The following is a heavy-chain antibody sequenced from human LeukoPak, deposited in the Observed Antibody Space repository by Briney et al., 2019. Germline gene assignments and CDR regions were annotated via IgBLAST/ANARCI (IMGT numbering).Heavy chain of an antibody. D-gene: IGHD3-10*01. Sequence: GGSLRLSCAASGFTFKSAWMTWVRQAPGKGLEWVANIKEDGSAKNYIDSVKGRFTISRDNSKNTLYLQMNSLRAEDTAVYYCAREWEVIFWGQGTLVTVSS. J-gene: IGHJ4*02. CDR3: AREWEVIF. CDR1: GFTFKSAW. V-gene: IGHV3-7*03. CDR2: IKEDGSAK.